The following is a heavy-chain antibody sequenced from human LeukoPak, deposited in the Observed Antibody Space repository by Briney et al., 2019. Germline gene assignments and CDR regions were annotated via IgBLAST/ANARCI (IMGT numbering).Heavy chain of an antibody. D-gene: IGHD1-26*01. CDR3: ARVRWENYFDY. J-gene: IGHJ4*02. V-gene: IGHV1-46*01. CDR2: INPSGGST. Sequence: ASVKVSCKASGYTFTSYYKHWVRQAPGQGLEWMGIINPSGGSTSYAQKFQGRVTMTRDTSTSTVYMELSSPRSEDTAVYYCARVRWENYFDYWGQGTLVTVSS. CDR1: GYTFTSYY.